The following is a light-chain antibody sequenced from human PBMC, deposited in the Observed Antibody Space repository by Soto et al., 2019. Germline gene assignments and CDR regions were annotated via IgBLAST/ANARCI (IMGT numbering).Light chain of an antibody. V-gene: IGKV1-6*01. CDR3: LQDDDYPFT. CDR2: ASS. Sequence: AIQVTQSPSSLSPSVGDRVTITCRASQGIRNELSWYQQKPGKAPKFLIFASSNLQSGVPTSFSGSGPGTDFTLVISSLLPEDFATYFFLQDDDYPFTFGGGTKVEIK. CDR1: QGIRNE. J-gene: IGKJ4*01.